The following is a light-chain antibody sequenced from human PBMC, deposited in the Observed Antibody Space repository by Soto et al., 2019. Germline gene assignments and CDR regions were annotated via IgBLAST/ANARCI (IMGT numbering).Light chain of an antibody. J-gene: IGKJ1*01. Sequence: EIVLTQSPGTLSLSPGERATLSCRASQSVNSNYLAWYQRKPGQAPRLLIYGASNRATDIPDRFSASGSGTDFTLTITRLEPEDFAVYYCQQYGSSPPTFGPGTKVEIK. CDR3: QQYGSSPPT. CDR2: GAS. V-gene: IGKV3-20*01. CDR1: QSVNSNY.